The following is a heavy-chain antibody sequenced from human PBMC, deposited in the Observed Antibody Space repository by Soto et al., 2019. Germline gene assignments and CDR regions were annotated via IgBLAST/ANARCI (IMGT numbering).Heavy chain of an antibody. V-gene: IGHV1-69*08. CDR1: GGTFSSYT. Sequence: QVQLVQSGAEVKKPGSSVKVSCKASGGTFSSYTISWVRQAPGQGLEWMGRIIPILGIANYAQKFQGRVTITADKSTSTAYMELSSLRSEDTAVYYCAGEGDYGYYASAFDIWGQGTMVTVSS. CDR2: IIPILGIA. D-gene: IGHD4-17*01. CDR3: AGEGDYGYYASAFDI. J-gene: IGHJ3*02.